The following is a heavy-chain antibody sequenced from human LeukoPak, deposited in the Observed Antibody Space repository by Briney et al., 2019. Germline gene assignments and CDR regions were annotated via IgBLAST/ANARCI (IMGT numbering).Heavy chain of an antibody. Sequence: ASVKVSCKASGYTFTSYDISWVRQAPGQGLEWMGWISAYNGNTNYAQKLQGRVTMTTDTSTSTAYMELRSLRSDDTAVYYCARQGILTGYYKDYYYYYYMDVWGKGTTVTVSS. D-gene: IGHD3-9*01. CDR1: GYTFTSYD. CDR2: ISAYNGNT. V-gene: IGHV1-18*01. CDR3: ARQGILTGYYKDYYYYYYMDV. J-gene: IGHJ6*03.